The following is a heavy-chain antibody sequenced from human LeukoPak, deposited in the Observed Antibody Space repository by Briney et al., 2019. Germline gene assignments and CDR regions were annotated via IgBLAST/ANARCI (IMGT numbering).Heavy chain of an antibody. J-gene: IGHJ4*02. CDR2: ISNDGRST. D-gene: IGHD4-23*01. V-gene: IGHV3-74*03. CDR1: GFTFSSSW. Sequence: GSLRLSCAASGFTFSSSWMHWVRQAPGRGLFWVSRISNDGRSTTYAESVKGRFTISRDNAKNTLYLQMNSLRVEDTAVYYCARDLSSGNSIWGQGALVTVSS. CDR3: ARDLSSGNSI.